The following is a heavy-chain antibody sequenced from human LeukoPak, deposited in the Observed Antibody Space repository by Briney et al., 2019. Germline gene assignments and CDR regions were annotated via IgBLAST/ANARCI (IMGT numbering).Heavy chain of an antibody. CDR3: ARDSSGSFDY. Sequence: KPSETQSLTCTASGGSISSYYWSWIRQPPGKGLEWIGYIYYNGSTNYNPSLKSRVTISVDTSKYHFSLKLNSVTAADTAVYYCARDSSGSFDYWGQGTLVTVSS. D-gene: IGHD6-6*01. J-gene: IGHJ4*02. V-gene: IGHV4-59*01. CDR2: IYYNGST. CDR1: GGSISSYY.